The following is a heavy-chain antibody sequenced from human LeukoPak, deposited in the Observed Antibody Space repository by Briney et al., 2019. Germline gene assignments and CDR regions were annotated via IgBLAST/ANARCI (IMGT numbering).Heavy chain of an antibody. V-gene: IGHV1-69*01. CDR3: ARLLLQDPKSDY. CDR1: GGTFSSYA. Sequence: GASVKVSCKASGGTFSSYAISWVRQAPGQGLEWMGGIIPIFGTANYAQKFQGRVTITADESTSTAYMELSSLRSEDTAVYYCARLLLQDPKSDYWGQGTLVTVSS. D-gene: IGHD3-22*01. J-gene: IGHJ4*02. CDR2: IIPIFGTA.